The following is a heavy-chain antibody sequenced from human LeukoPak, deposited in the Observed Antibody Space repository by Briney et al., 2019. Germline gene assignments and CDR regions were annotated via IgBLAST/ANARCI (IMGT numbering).Heavy chain of an antibody. V-gene: IGHV3-53*01. CDR2: IYSGGST. CDR3: AREASSGYSFDY. Sequence: GGSLRLSCAASGFTVSSNYMSWVRHAPGKGLEWVSVIYSGGSTYYADSVKGRFTISRDNSKNTLYLQMNSLRAEDTAVYYCAREASSGYSFDYWGQGTLVTVSS. CDR1: GFTVSSNY. J-gene: IGHJ4*02. D-gene: IGHD3-22*01.